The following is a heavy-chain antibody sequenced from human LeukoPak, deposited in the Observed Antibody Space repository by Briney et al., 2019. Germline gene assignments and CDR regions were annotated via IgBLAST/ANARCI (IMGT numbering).Heavy chain of an antibody. CDR3: ARDPYSGSYGNNYYYYMDV. D-gene: IGHD5-12*01. V-gene: IGHV3-74*01. CDR1: GFTFSSYR. Sequence: GGSLRLSCAASGFTFSSYRMHWVRQAPGHGPVWVSLINADGSSTTYADSVKGRFTISRDNAKNTLYLQLNSLRAEDTAVYYCARDPYSGSYGNNYYYYMDVWGKGTTVTISS. J-gene: IGHJ6*03. CDR2: INADGSST.